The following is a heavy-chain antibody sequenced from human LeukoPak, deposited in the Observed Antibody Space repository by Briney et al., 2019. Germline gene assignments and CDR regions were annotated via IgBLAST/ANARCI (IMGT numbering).Heavy chain of an antibody. CDR2: INTDASST. CDR1: GFRLSTYW. CDR3: ARGPRWSSSSNWFDP. D-gene: IGHD6-13*01. Sequence: GGSLRLSCAASGFRLSTYWMHWVRQAPGKGLVWVSRINTDASSTTYADSVKGRFTISRDNAKNSLYLQMNSLRAEDTAVYYCARGPRWSSSSNWFDPWGQGTLVTVSS. V-gene: IGHV3-74*01. J-gene: IGHJ5*02.